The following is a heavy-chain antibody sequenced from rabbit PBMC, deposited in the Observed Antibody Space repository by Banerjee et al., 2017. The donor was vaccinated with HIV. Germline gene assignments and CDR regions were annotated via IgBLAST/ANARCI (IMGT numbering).Heavy chain of an antibody. J-gene: IGHJ3*01. V-gene: IGHV1S45*01. D-gene: IGHD8-1*01. CDR1: GFSFSSTFW. CDR2: IVTGCGST. Sequence: SGFSFSSTFWICWVRQAPGKGLEWIGCIVTGCGSTDYATWVNGRFTISKTSSTTVTLQMTTVTAADTATYFCARGDTGYVGNGYDLWGQGTLVTVS. CDR3: ARGDTGYVGNGYDL.